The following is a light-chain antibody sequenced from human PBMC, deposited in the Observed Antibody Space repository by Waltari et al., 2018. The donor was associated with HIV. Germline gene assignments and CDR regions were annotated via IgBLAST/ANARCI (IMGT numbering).Light chain of an antibody. J-gene: IGKJ2*01. CDR2: GAS. CDR3: QQYNNGAPRT. Sequence: IVMTQSPATLSVSPGERATLSCRASQSVSSNLAWYQQKPGQAPRLLIYGASTRATGIPARFSGSGSGTEFTLTISSLQSEDFAVYYCQQYNNGAPRTFGQGTKLEIK. V-gene: IGKV3-15*01. CDR1: QSVSSN.